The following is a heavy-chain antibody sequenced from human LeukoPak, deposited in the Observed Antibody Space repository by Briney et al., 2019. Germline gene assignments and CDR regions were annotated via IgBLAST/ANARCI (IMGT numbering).Heavy chain of an antibody. D-gene: IGHD5-18*01. CDR1: GGTFSSYA. CDR2: IIPILGIA. Sequence: SVKVSCRASGGTFSSYAISWVRQAPGQGLEWMGRIIPILGIANYAQKFQGRVTITADKSTSTAYMELSSLRSGDTAVYYCARGLPEYYFDYWGQGTLVTVSS. J-gene: IGHJ4*02. CDR3: ARGLPEYYFDY. V-gene: IGHV1-69*04.